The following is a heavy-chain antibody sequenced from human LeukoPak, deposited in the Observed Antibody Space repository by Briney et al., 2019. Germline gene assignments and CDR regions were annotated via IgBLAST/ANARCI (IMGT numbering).Heavy chain of an antibody. Sequence: GASVKVSCKASGYTFNNYAVNWVRQAPGQGLEWMGWINTNTGNPTYAQGFTGRFVFSLDTSVSTTYLQISSLKAEDTAVYYCARDLVLRYFEGVAQYYYYGMDVWGQGTTVIVSS. CDR2: INTNTGNP. J-gene: IGHJ6*02. D-gene: IGHD3-9*01. CDR3: ARDLVLRYFEGVAQYYYYGMDV. CDR1: GYTFNNYA. V-gene: IGHV7-4-1*02.